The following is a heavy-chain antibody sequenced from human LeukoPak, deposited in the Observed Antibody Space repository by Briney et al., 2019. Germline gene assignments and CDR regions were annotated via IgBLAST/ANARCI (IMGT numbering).Heavy chain of an antibody. V-gene: IGHV3-23*01. Sequence: GGSLRLSCAASGFTFSSYAMSWVRQAPGKGLEWVSAISGSGGSTYYADSVKGRFTISGDNSKNTLYLQMNSLRAEDTAVYYCAKDPPDGSGTSDAFDIWGQGTMVTVSS. CDR1: GFTFSSYA. D-gene: IGHD3-10*01. J-gene: IGHJ3*02. CDR3: AKDPPDGSGTSDAFDI. CDR2: ISGSGGST.